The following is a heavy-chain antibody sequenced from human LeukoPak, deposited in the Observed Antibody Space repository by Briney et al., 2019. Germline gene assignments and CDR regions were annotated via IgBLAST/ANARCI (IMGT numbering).Heavy chain of an antibody. CDR2: INPNSGGT. CDR1: GYTFTGYY. CDR3: ARAGPSPRGGYSYGYSDY. V-gene: IGHV1-2*02. Sequence: ASVKVSCKASGYTFTGYYMHWVRQAPGQGLEWMGWINPNSGGTNYAQKFQGRVTMTRDTSISTAYRELSRLRSDDTAVYYCARAGPSPRGGYSYGYSDYWGQGTLVTVSS. D-gene: IGHD5-18*01. J-gene: IGHJ4*02.